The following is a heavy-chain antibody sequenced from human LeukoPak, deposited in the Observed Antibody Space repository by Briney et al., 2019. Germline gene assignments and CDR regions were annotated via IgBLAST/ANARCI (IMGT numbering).Heavy chain of an antibody. CDR3: AKEVSTALLWFGELLQNYYYYGMDV. CDR2: ISGSGGST. Sequence: GGSLRLSCAASGFTFSSYAMSWVRQAPGKGLEWVSAISGSGGSTYYADSVKGRFTISRDNSKNTLYLQMNSLRAEDTAVYYCAKEVSTALLWFGELLQNYYYYGMDVWGQGTTVTVSS. D-gene: IGHD3-10*01. V-gene: IGHV3-23*01. CDR1: GFTFSSYA. J-gene: IGHJ6*02.